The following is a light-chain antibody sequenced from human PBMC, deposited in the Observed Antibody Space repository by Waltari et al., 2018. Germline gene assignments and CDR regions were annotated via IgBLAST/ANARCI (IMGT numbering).Light chain of an antibody. CDR1: SSDVGSFNL. CDR3: CSYAGSSTFV. J-gene: IGLJ2*01. CDR2: EVS. Sequence: QSALTQPASVSWSPGQSITISCTGTSSDVGSFNLFSWYQQHPGKAPKLMIYEVSKRPSGFSNRFSGSKSGNTASLTISGLQAEDEADYYCCSYAGSSTFVFGGGTKLTVL. V-gene: IGLV2-23*02.